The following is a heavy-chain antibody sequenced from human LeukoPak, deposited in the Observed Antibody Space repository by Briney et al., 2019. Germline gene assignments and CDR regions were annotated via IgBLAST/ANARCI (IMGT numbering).Heavy chain of an antibody. CDR2: IKQDGSEK. V-gene: IGHV3-7*04. J-gene: IGHJ3*02. CDR1: GFTFGSYW. Sequence: PGGSLRLSCAASGFTFGSYWMSWVRQAPGKGLEWVANIKQDGSEKYYVDSVKGRFTISRDNAKNSLYLQMNSLRAEDTAVYYCARVGAPFGDDAFDIWGQGTMVIVSS. D-gene: IGHD1-26*01. CDR3: ARVGAPFGDDAFDI.